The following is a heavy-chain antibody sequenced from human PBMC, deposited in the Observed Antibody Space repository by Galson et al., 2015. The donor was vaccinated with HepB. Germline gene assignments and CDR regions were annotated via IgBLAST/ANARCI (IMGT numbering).Heavy chain of an antibody. J-gene: IGHJ4*01. CDR1: GFTFCRNT. V-gene: IGHV3-21*01. Sequence: SLRLSCAGSGFTFCRNTMNWVRQAPGKGLEWVSSISSSSTFKYYADSVKGRFTISRDDAKNSLYLQMNSLRAEDTAVYYCARQTYYDGSGYPYYFDSWGQGTLVTVSS. CDR3: ARQTYYDGSGYPYYFDS. D-gene: IGHD3-22*01. CDR2: ISSSSTFK.